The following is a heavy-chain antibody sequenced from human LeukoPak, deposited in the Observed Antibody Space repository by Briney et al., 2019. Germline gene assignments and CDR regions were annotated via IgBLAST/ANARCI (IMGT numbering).Heavy chain of an antibody. CDR2: ISWNNGSI. D-gene: IGHD2-2*01. V-gene: IGHV3-9*01. Sequence: GGSLRLSCAASGFTFDDYAMHWAPQAPGKGREGGSGISWNNGSIGYADSVKGPFTISRDNAKNSVYLQMNSLRAEDTALYYCAIVGDCSSTSCYPLGFYFDYWGQGTLVTVSS. CDR1: GFTFDDYA. J-gene: IGHJ4*02. CDR3: AIVGDCSSTSCYPLGFYFDY.